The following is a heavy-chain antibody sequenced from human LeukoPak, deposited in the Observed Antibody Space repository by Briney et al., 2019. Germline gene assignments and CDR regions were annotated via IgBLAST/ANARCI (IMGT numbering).Heavy chain of an antibody. CDR2: ISGSAGGT. CDR1: GITLSNYG. Sequence: GGSLRLSCAVSGITLSNYGMSWVRQAPGKGLEWVAGISGSAGGTYYADSVKGRFTISRDNAKNTLYLQMNSLRAEDTAVYYCASASSHRIAAGGDYWGQGTLVTVSS. J-gene: IGHJ4*02. V-gene: IGHV3-23*01. D-gene: IGHD6-13*01. CDR3: ASASSHRIAAGGDY.